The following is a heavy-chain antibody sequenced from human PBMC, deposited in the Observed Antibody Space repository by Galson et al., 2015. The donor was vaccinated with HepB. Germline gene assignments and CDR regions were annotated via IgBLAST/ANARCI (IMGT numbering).Heavy chain of an antibody. CDR3: AKSRSSVVTAINY. J-gene: IGHJ4*02. CDR1: GFIFSSSA. D-gene: IGHD2-21*02. V-gene: IGHV3-23*01. CDR2: INGNGGST. Sequence: SLRLSCAASGFIFSSSAMSWVRQAPGKGLEWVSGINGNGGSTYYADSVKGRFTISRDNSKNTLYLEMNSLRAEDTAVYYCAKSRSSVVTAINYWGQGTLVTVSS.